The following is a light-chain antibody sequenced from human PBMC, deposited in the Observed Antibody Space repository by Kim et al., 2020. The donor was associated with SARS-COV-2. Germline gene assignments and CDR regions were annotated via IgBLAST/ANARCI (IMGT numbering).Light chain of an antibody. J-gene: IGLJ3*02. CDR1: SGDVGLYNY. CDR3: SSYTISTTWV. V-gene: IGLV2-14*01. CDR2: DVS. Sequence: QSALTQPASVSGSPGQSITISCTGTSGDVGLYNYVSWYQQYPGKAPKLMIYDVSKRPSGVSDRFSGSKSGNTASLTISGLQAEDEADYHCSSYTISTTWVFGGGTQLTVL.